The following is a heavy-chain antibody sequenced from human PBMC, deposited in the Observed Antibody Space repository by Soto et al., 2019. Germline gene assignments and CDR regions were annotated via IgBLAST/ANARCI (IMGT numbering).Heavy chain of an antibody. CDR3: ARDQGVVDTAIL. CDR2: ISSSGSTI. J-gene: IGHJ4*02. CDR1: GCTFSYYY. D-gene: IGHD5-18*01. Sequence: LRLSCAASGCTFSYYYMSWILQAPGKGLEWVSYISSSGSTIYYADSGKGRFTISRDNAKNSLYLQMNSVRAEDPAVYYCARDQGVVDTAILWGQGTLVTV. V-gene: IGHV3-11*01.